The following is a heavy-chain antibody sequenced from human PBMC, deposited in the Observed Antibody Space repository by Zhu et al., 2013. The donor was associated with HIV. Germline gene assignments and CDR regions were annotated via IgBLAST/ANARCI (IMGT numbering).Heavy chain of an antibody. Sequence: QVQLQQWGAGLLKPSETLSLTCAVYGGSFSGYYWSWIRQPPGKGLEWIGEINHSGSTNYNPSLKSRVTISVDTSKNQFSLKLSSVTAADTAVYYCARAGEYYYDSSPGPLELRFDPWGQGTLVTVSS. J-gene: IGHJ5*02. CDR1: GGSFSGYY. V-gene: IGHV4-34*01. CDR3: ARAGEYYYDSSPGPLELRFDP. D-gene: IGHD3-22*01. CDR2: INHSGST.